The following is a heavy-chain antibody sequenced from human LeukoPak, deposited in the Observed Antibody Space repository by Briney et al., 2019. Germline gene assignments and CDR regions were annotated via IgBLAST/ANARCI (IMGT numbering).Heavy chain of an antibody. CDR1: GFTFSTYA. J-gene: IGHJ4*02. Sequence: GGSLRLSCAGTGTGFTFSTYAMSWVRQAPGKGLEWVSSISDSGDRTFYADSVRGRFTISRDNSKNTLYLQMNSLRAEETAVYYCARGSSFFGHYFDYWGQGTLVTVSS. CDR3: ARGSSFFGHYFDY. D-gene: IGHD3-10*01. V-gene: IGHV3-23*01. CDR2: ISDSGDRT.